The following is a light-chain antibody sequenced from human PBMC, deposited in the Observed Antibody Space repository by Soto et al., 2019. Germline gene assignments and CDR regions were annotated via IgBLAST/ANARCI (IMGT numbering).Light chain of an antibody. Sequence: DIQMTQSPSSVSASVGDRVTITCRASQDISSWLSWYQQKPGKAPNLLIYAASNLQTGVPSRFSGSASGTEFTLTISSLQPEDFATYYCQQANHFPPTFGPGTKVDIK. CDR1: QDISSW. J-gene: IGKJ3*01. CDR3: QQANHFPPT. CDR2: AAS. V-gene: IGKV1D-12*01.